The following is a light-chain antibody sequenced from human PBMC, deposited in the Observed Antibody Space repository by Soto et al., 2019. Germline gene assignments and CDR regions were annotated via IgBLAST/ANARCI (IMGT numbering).Light chain of an antibody. V-gene: IGKV1-5*03. J-gene: IGKJ1*01. Sequence: DIQMTQSPSTLYASVGDRVTITCRASQSISSWLAWYQQKPGKAPKLLIYKASSLESGVPSRFSGSGSGTEFTVTISSLQPDGFATYYCQQYNSYRTFGQGTKVEIK. CDR2: KAS. CDR1: QSISSW. CDR3: QQYNSYRT.